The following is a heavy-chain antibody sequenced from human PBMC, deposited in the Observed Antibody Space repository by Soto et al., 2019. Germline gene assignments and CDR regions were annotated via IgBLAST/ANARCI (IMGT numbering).Heavy chain of an antibody. V-gene: IGHV3-33*01. CDR3: ARSYNYYYGMDV. J-gene: IGHJ6*02. CDR1: GFTFSSYG. CDR2: ILYDGSNK. Sequence: QVQLVESGGGVVQPGRSLRLSCAASGFTFSSYGMHWVRQAPGKGLEWVAVILYDGSNKYYADSVKGRFTISRDNSKNTLYLQMNSLRAEDTAVYYCARSYNYYYGMDVWGQGTTVTVSS.